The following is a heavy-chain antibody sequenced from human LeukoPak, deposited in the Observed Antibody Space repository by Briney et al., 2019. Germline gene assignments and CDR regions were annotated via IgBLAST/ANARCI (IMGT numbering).Heavy chain of an antibody. Sequence: SETLSLTCTVSGGSISSYYWSWIRQPPGKGLEWIGYIYYSGSTNYNPSLKSRVTISVDTSKNQFSLKLSSVTAADTAVYYCARRTYYYDSSGYLADAFDIWGQGTMVTVSS. J-gene: IGHJ3*02. D-gene: IGHD3-22*01. CDR3: ARRTYYYDSSGYLADAFDI. V-gene: IGHV4-59*08. CDR1: GGSISSYY. CDR2: IYYSGST.